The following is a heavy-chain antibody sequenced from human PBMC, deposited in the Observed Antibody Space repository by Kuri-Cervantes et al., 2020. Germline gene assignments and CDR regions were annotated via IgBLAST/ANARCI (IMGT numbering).Heavy chain of an antibody. D-gene: IGHD2-15*01. V-gene: IGHV3-72*01. J-gene: IGHJ4*02. CDR1: GFTFDDYA. Sequence: GESLKISCAASGFTFDDYAMHWVRQAPGKGLEWVGRVRNKANSYTTEYAASVKGRFTISRDDSKNSVYLQMNSLETEDTAVYYCPGVDCSGGGCYIYWGQGSLVTVSS. CDR3: PGVDCSGGGCYIY. CDR2: VRNKANSYTT.